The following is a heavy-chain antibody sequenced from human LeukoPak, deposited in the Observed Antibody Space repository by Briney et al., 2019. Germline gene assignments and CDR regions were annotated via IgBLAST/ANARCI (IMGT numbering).Heavy chain of an antibody. J-gene: IGHJ4*02. Sequence: GGSLRLSCAASGFTFSSYGMHWVRQAPGKGLEWVAFIRYDGSNKYYADSVKGRFTISRDNSKNTLYLQMNSLRAEDTAVYYCAKDRIYYDSSGYARRYYFDYWGQGTLVTVSS. D-gene: IGHD3-22*01. V-gene: IGHV3-30*02. CDR3: AKDRIYYDSSGYARRYYFDY. CDR2: IRYDGSNK. CDR1: GFTFSSYG.